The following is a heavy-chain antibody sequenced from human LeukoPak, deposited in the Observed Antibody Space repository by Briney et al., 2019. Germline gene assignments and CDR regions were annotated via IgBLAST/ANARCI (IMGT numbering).Heavy chain of an antibody. Sequence: NTSETLSLTCIVSGYSISSAYYWGWVRQPPGKGLEWIGTIYRSGSTYYNPSLKSRVTISVDMSKSQFSLKLSSVTAADTAVYFCARDCSYYESTDYFPDKRAFDIWGQGTMVTVSS. CDR2: IYRSGST. J-gene: IGHJ3*02. V-gene: IGHV4-38-2*02. CDR1: GYSISSAYY. CDR3: ARDCSYYESTDYFPDKRAFDI. D-gene: IGHD3-22*01.